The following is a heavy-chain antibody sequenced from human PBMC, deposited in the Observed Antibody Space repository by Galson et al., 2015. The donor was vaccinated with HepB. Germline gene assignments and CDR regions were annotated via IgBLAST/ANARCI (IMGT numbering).Heavy chain of an antibody. Sequence: SLRLSCAASGFTFSSYSMNWVRQAPGKGLEWVSYISTSSSTIYYADSVKGRFTISRDNAKNSLYLQMNSLRAEDTAVYYCARGGNSGGNGGFSSEWYFDLWGRGTLVTVSA. CDR1: GFTFSSYS. CDR3: ARGGNSGGNGGFSSEWYFDL. V-gene: IGHV3-48*01. D-gene: IGHD5-12*01. CDR2: ISTSSSTI. J-gene: IGHJ2*01.